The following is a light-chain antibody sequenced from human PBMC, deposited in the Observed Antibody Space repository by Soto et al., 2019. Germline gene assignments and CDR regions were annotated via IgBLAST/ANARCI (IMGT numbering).Light chain of an antibody. CDR3: QQYDNWPYT. J-gene: IGKJ2*01. CDR2: GAS. CDR1: HNINEN. Sequence: IVMTQSPATLSVSPGERATLSCRASHNINENLAWYQQKPGQAPRLLIYGASTRATAIPARFSGSGSGTEFTLTISSLQSEDFAVYFCQQYDNWPYTFGQGTKLEIK. V-gene: IGKV3-15*01.